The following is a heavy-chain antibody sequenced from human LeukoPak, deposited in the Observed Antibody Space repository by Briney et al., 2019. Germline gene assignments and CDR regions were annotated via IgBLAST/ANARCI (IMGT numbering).Heavy chain of an antibody. J-gene: IGHJ4*02. CDR2: ISWNSGSI. D-gene: IGHD3-22*01. CDR1: GFTFDDYA. V-gene: IGHV3-9*01. CDR3: AKDIESGDYYDSSGYGGNFDY. Sequence: GGSLRLSCAASGFTFDDYAMHWVRQAPGEGLEWVSGISWNSGSIGYADSVKGRFTISRDNAKNSLYLQMNSLRAEDTALYYCAKDIESGDYYDSSGYGGNFDYWGQGTLVTVSS.